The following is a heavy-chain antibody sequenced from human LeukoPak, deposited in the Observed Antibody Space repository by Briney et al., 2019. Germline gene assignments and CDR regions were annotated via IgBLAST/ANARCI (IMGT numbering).Heavy chain of an antibody. Sequence: SGGSLRLSCAASGLTLGIYWMHWVRQAPGQGRVWVSRIDSHGTSTKYADPVKGRFTISRDNAKNTVYLQMNSLRAEDTAVYFCARAQLLADDAFNLWGQGTVVTVSS. CDR1: GLTLGIYW. D-gene: IGHD3-10*01. V-gene: IGHV3-74*03. J-gene: IGHJ3*01. CDR3: ARAQLLADDAFNL. CDR2: IDSHGTST.